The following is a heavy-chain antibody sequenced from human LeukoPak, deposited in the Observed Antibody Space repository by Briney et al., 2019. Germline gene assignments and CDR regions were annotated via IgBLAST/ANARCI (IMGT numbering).Heavy chain of an antibody. Sequence: SETLSLTCTVSGGSISSYYWSWIRQPPGKGLEWIGYIYYSGSTNYNPSLKSRVTISVDTSKNQFSLKLTSVTAADTAVYYCARNNIGTRTYDYWGQGTLVTVSS. CDR1: GGSISSYY. CDR2: IYYSGST. D-gene: IGHD1/OR15-1a*01. V-gene: IGHV4-59*08. CDR3: ARNNIGTRTYDY. J-gene: IGHJ4*02.